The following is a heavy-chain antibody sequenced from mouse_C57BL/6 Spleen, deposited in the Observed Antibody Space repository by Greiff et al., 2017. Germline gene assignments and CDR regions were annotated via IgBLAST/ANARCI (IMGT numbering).Heavy chain of an antibody. CDR2: IYPGDGAT. CDR1: GYAFSSSW. CDR3: ARDYGWYFDV. V-gene: IGHV1-82*01. J-gene: IGHJ1*03. D-gene: IGHD2-4*01. Sequence: VQLQQSGPELVKPGASVKISCKATGYAFSSSWLNWVKQRPGKGLEWIGRIYPGDGATNYNGKFKGKATLTANKSASATYMQPSSLTSEDSAVYFCARDYGWYFDVWGTGTTVTVSS.